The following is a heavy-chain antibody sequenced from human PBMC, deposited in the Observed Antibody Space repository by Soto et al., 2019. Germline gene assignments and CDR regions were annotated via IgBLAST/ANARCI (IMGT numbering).Heavy chain of an antibody. V-gene: IGHV6-1*01. J-gene: IGHJ6*02. Sequence: SQTLSLTCAICGDSVSSNRAAWNWIRQSPSRGLEWLGRTYYRSKWYNDYAVSVKSRITINPDTSKNQFSLQLNSVTPEDTAVNYCAGGLGGSGYKTYYAYYVRDVWGQGARV. CDR3: AGGLGGSGYKTYYAYYVRDV. D-gene: IGHD3-22*01. CDR2: TYYRSKWYN. CDR1: GDSVSSNRAA.